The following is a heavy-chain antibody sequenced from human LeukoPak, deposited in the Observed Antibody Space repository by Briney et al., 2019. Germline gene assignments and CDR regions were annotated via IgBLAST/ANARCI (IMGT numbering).Heavy chain of an antibody. CDR1: GYGLTDYY. Sequence: ASVKVSCKTSGYGLTDYYMHWVRQAPGQGLEWMGRINPNSGGTNYAQKFQGRVTMTRDTSISTAYMDLSRLRSDDTAVYYCARDPFGDSVFDVWGQGTMVTVSS. V-gene: IGHV1-2*06. J-gene: IGHJ3*01. CDR2: INPNSGGT. CDR3: ARDPFGDSVFDV. D-gene: IGHD2-21*02.